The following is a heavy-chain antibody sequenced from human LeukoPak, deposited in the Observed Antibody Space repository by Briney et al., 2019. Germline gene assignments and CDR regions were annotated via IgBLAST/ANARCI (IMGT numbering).Heavy chain of an antibody. Sequence: SETLSLTCTVSGGSISSSNYYWGWIRQPPGKGLEWIGSIYYSGSTYYNPSLKSRVTISVDTSKNQFSLKLSSVTAADTAVYYCASQTTYYYDSSGYYPLYWGQGTLVTVSS. CDR1: GGSISSSNYY. V-gene: IGHV4-39*07. J-gene: IGHJ4*02. CDR3: ASQTTYYYDSSGYYPLY. CDR2: IYYSGST. D-gene: IGHD3-22*01.